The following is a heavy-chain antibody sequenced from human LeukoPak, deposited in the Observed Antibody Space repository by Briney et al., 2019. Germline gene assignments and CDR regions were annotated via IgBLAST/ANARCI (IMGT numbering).Heavy chain of an antibody. CDR3: AGDRGDCYIHYFDY. Sequence: SETLSLTCTVSGGSISSYYWSWIRQPPGKGLEWIGDIYCSGSTKYYPSLKSRVTISVEDTTNNFPQMQSYSTAADAAVYYYAGDRGDCYIHYFDYGGQGTRVSVSS. V-gene: IGHV4-59*01. J-gene: IGHJ4*02. CDR2: IYCSGST. D-gene: IGHD5-24*01. CDR1: GGSISSYY.